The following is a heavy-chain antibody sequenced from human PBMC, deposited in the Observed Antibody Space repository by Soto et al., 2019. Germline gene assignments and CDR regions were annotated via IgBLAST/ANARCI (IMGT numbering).Heavy chain of an antibody. Sequence: PWETLSLTCTVSGGSISSYYWSWIRQPPGNGLEWIGYIYYSGSTNYNPSLKSRVTISVDTSKNQFSLKLSSVTAADTAVYYCASSPYSSSSYLPADYYGMDVWGQGTTVTVSS. CDR3: ASSPYSSSSYLPADYYGMDV. J-gene: IGHJ6*02. D-gene: IGHD6-6*01. CDR2: IYYSGST. V-gene: IGHV4-59*01. CDR1: GGSISSYY.